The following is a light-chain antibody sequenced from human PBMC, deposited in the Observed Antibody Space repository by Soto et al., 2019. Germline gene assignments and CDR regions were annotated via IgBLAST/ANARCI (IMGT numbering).Light chain of an antibody. CDR2: GAS. V-gene: IGKV3-15*01. CDR1: QSVYSS. Sequence: ETVMTQSPATLSVSPGERAPLSCRASQSVYSSLAWYQQKPGQAPRLLIYGASTRATGIPARFSGSGSGTEFTLTISRLQSEDFAVYYCQQYNNWPPWTFGQGAKVE. J-gene: IGKJ1*01. CDR3: QQYNNWPPWT.